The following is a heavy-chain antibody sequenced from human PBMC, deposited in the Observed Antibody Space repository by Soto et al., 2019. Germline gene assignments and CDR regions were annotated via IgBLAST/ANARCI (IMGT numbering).Heavy chain of an antibody. CDR1: GLTFTSAW. D-gene: IGHD2-21*01. CDR2: IKSKVDGGTT. J-gene: IGHJ4*01. Sequence: DVHLVESGGDLVEPGGSLRLSCVVSGLTFTSAWINWVRQAPGKGVEWVGRIKSKVDGGTTDFAAPVKGRFAISRDDSRDILYLQMGNLKIEDTALYYCTADSDFTTTLFRFEFWGLGTLVTVSS. V-gene: IGHV3-15*07. CDR3: TADSDFTTTLFRFEF.